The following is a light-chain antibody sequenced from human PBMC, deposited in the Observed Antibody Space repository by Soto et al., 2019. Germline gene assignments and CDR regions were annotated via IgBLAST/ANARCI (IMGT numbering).Light chain of an antibody. CDR3: QHYDHLPIT. Sequence: DIQMIQSPSSLSASVGDRVTITCQASQDITNYLNWYQQKPGRAPRLLLYDASSLETGVPSRFSGSVSGTDFTLTISSLQPEDVATYYCQHYDHLPITFGQGTRLEI. V-gene: IGKV1-33*01. J-gene: IGKJ5*01. CDR2: DAS. CDR1: QDITNY.